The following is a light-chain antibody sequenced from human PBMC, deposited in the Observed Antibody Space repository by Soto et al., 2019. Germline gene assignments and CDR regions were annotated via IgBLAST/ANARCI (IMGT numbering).Light chain of an antibody. V-gene: IGLV2-23*01. CDR1: SSDFGSYKF. CDR3: FSFTSTNTHV. CDR2: ETS. Sequence: QSALTQPASVSGSPGQSVTISCTGTSSDFGSYKFVSWYQHHPGKVPKVIIYETSKRPSGVSDRFSGSKSGNTASLIISGLQAEDEADYYCFSFTSTNTHVFGSGTKLTVL. J-gene: IGLJ1*01.